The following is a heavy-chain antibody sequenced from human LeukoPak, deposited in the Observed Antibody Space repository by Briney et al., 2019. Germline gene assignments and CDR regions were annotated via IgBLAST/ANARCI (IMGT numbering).Heavy chain of an antibody. D-gene: IGHD4-17*01. CDR3: ARDASYGPHAFDI. CDR1: GYTFNSYG. V-gene: IGHV1-18*01. CDR2: ISGYNGAT. J-gene: IGHJ3*02. Sequence: GASVKVSCKVSGYTFNSYGISWVRQAPGQGLEWMGWISGYNGATNYAQKVQGRVTVTTDTSTSTAYMELRSLTSDDTAVYYCARDASYGPHAFDIWGQGTMVTVSS.